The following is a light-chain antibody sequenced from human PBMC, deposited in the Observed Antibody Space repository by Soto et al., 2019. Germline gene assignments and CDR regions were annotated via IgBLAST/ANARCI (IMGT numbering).Light chain of an antibody. CDR2: DAS. V-gene: IGKV1-5*01. J-gene: IGKJ1*01. Sequence: DIQMTQSPYTLSASVGDSVTITCRATQSISNWLAWYQQKPGKAPKLLIYDASSLESGVPSRFSGGGSGTEFTLTISSLQPDDFATYYCQQYNSYWTLGQGTKVEIK. CDR3: QQYNSYWT. CDR1: QSISNW.